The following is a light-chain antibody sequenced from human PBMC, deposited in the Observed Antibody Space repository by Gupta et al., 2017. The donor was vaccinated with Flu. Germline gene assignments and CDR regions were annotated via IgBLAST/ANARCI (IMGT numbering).Light chain of an antibody. J-gene: IGKJ1*01. CDR2: DAS. Sequence: EIVLTQSPATLSLSPGERAALSCRASQTVSTFLAWYQQKPGQAPRLLISDASNRATGIPVRFSGSGSGTDFTLTISSLEPEDSAVYYCQQRYNWPRTFGQGTKVEIK. CDR3: QQRYNWPRT. CDR1: QTVSTF. V-gene: IGKV3-11*01.